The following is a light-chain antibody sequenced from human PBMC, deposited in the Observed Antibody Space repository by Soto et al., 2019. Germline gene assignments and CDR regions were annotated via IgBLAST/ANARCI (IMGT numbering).Light chain of an antibody. CDR1: QSISSW. CDR3: QQYNSYST. J-gene: IGKJ1*01. V-gene: IGKV1-5*03. CDR2: KAS. Sequence: DIQMTQSPSTLSASVGDRVTITCRASQSISSWLAWYQKKPGKAPKLLIYKASSLEIGVPSRFSGSGSGTEFNLTISSLQPDDFATYYCQQYNSYSTFGQGTKVEIK.